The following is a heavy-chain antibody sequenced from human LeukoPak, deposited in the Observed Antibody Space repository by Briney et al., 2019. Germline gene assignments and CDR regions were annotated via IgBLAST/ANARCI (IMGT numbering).Heavy chain of an antibody. CDR3: ARLHAVYDSPYYFDY. CDR2: INHSGST. V-gene: IGHV4-34*01. D-gene: IGHD3-22*01. J-gene: IGHJ4*02. Sequence: PPETLSLTCAVYGGSFSGYYWSWIRQPPGKGLEWIGEINHSGSTNYNPSLKSRVTISVDTSKNQFSLKLSSVTAADTAVYYCARLHAVYDSPYYFDYWGQGTLVTVSS. CDR1: GGSFSGYY.